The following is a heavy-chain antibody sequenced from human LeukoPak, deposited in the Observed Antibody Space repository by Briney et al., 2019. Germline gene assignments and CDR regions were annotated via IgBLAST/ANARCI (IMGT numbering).Heavy chain of an antibody. D-gene: IGHD3-3*01. Sequence: PGGSLRLSCAASGFPFSDYSMSWIRQAPGKGLEWVSYISSSGSTIYYADSVKGRFAISRDNAKNSLYLQMNSLRAEDTAVYYCARDLLTIFGVVNHFDYWGQGTLVTVSS. CDR2: ISSSGSTI. CDR1: GFPFSDYS. CDR3: ARDLLTIFGVVNHFDY. J-gene: IGHJ4*02. V-gene: IGHV3-11*01.